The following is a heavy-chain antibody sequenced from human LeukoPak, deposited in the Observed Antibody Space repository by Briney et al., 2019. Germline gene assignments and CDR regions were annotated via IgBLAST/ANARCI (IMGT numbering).Heavy chain of an antibody. CDR3: ARGRVAAAGPFDY. Sequence: SETLSLTCTVSGGSISSYYWSWIRQPPGKGLEWIGYIYYSGSTNYNPSLKSRVTISVDTSKNQFTLKLSSVTAADTAVYYCARGRVAAAGPFDYWGQGTLVTVSS. J-gene: IGHJ4*02. D-gene: IGHD6-13*01. CDR1: GGSISSYY. CDR2: IYYSGST. V-gene: IGHV4-59*01.